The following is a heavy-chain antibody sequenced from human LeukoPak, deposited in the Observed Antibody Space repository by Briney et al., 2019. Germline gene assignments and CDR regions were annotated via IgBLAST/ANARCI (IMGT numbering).Heavy chain of an antibody. V-gene: IGHV4-34*01. J-gene: IGHJ5*02. Sequence: IGEINHSGSTNYNPSLKSRVTISVDTSKNQFSLKLSSVTAADTAVYYCAVGRSRSSGWFDPWGQGTLVTVSS. CDR3: AVGRSRSSGWFDP. D-gene: IGHD1-26*01. CDR2: INHSGST.